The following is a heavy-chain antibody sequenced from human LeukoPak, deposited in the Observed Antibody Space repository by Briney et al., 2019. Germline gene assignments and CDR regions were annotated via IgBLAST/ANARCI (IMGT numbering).Heavy chain of an antibody. J-gene: IGHJ6*03. V-gene: IGHV4-4*02. D-gene: IGHD4-17*01. CDR2: IYHNGRT. Sequence: SGTLSLTCVVSGVSITNGYWWYWVRQTPGKGLEWIGEIYHNGRTKYNPSLKSRVSILVDKSKNQFSLKLSSVTAADTAVYYCARINVGDYGISPGSDYYYYMDVWGKGTTVTISS. CDR1: GVSITNGYW. CDR3: ARINVGDYGISPGSDYYYYMDV.